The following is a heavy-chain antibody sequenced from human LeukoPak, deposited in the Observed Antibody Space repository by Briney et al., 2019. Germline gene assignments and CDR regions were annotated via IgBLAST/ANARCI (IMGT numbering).Heavy chain of an antibody. V-gene: IGHV3-23*01. CDR3: AKKDGSGSWYYYFDH. D-gene: IGHD3-10*01. J-gene: IGHJ4*02. Sequence: GGSLRLSCAASGFTFSSYGMHWVRQAPGKGLEWVSAITGSGDRTYYTDSVRGRFTVSRDNSKNTLYLQMNSLRVEDTAVYYCAKKDGSGSWYYYFDHWGQGTLVTVSS. CDR1: GFTFSSYG. CDR2: ITGSGDRT.